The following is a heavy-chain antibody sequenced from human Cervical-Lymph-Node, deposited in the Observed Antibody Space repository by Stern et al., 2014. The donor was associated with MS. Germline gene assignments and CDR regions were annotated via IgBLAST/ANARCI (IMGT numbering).Heavy chain of an antibody. J-gene: IGHJ6*02. CDR2: ISGSGGST. CDR3: AKPPMAARNFYYYYYGMDV. D-gene: IGHD5-24*01. CDR1: GFTFSSYA. V-gene: IGHV3-23*04. Sequence: VQLVESGGGLVQPGGSLRLSCAASGFTFSSYAMSWVRQAPGKGLEWVSAISGSGGSTYYADSVKGRFTISRDNSKNTLYLQMNSLRAEDTAVYYCAKPPMAARNFYYYYYGMDVWGQGTTVTVSS.